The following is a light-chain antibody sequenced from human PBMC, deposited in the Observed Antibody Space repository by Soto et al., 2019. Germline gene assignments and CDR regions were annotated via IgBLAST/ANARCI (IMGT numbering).Light chain of an antibody. J-gene: IGKJ1*01. CDR2: DAS. V-gene: IGKV3-20*01. Sequence: EIVFKKAPGTLHLSPGERATLACRASQTLNHTYLAWYQQKTGQAPRLLIFDASTRATGIPDRFSGSGSGTDFTLSISRLEPEDFAVYCFQRDGVSPKTFGQGTNVEVK. CDR3: QRDGVSPKT. CDR1: QTLNHTY.